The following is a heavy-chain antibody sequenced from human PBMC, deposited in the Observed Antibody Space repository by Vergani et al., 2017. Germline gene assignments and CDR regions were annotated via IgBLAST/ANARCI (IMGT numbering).Heavy chain of an antibody. D-gene: IGHD1-26*01. Sequence: EVQLLESGGGLVQPGGSLRLSCAASGFTFSSYAMSWVRQAPGKGLEWVSGISWNSGSIGYADSVKGRFTISRDNAKNSLYLQMNSLRAEDTALYYCAKDISEWELLRYFQHWGQGTLVTVSS. J-gene: IGHJ1*01. V-gene: IGHV3-9*01. CDR1: GFTFSSYA. CDR3: AKDISEWELLRYFQH. CDR2: ISWNSGSI.